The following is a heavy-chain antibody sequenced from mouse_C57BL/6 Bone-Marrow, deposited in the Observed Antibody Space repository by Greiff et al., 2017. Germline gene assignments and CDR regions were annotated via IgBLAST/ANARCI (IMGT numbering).Heavy chain of an antibody. V-gene: IGHV5-15*01. CDR3: ARHGGQLRLRNAMDY. Sequence: EVQLVESGGGLVQPGGSLKLSCAASGFTFSDYGMAWVRQAPRKGPEWVAFISNLAYSIYYADTVTGRFTISRENAKNTLYLEMSSLRSEDTAMYYCARHGGQLRLRNAMDYWGQGTSVTVSS. CDR2: ISNLAYSI. D-gene: IGHD3-2*02. CDR1: GFTFSDYG. J-gene: IGHJ4*01.